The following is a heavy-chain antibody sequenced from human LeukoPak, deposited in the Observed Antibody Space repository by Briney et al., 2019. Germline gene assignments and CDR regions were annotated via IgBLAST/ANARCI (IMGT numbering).Heavy chain of an antibody. J-gene: IGHJ4*02. CDR3: ARRRIHRSPLG. CDR2: INHSGST. V-gene: IGHV4-34*01. CDR1: GGSFSGYY. Sequence: SETLSLTCAVYGGSFSGYYWSWIRQPPGKGLEWIGEINHSGSTNYNPSLKSRVTISVDTSKNQFSLKLSSVTAADTAVYYCARRRIHRSPLGWGQGTLVTVSS. D-gene: IGHD2/OR15-2a*01.